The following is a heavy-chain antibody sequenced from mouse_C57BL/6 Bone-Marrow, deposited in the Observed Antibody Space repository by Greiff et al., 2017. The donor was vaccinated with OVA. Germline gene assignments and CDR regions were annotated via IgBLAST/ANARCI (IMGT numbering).Heavy chain of an antibody. V-gene: IGHV2-2*01. CDR1: GFSLTSYG. CDR3: ARNAGWDGGWFAY. CDR2: IWSGGST. Sequence: VHLVESGPGLVQPSQSLSITCTVSGFSLTSYGVHWVRQSPGKGLEWLGVIWSGGSTDYNAAFISRLSISKDNSKSQVFFKMNSLQADDTAIYYCARNAGWDGGWFAYWGQGTLVTVSA. J-gene: IGHJ3*01. D-gene: IGHD4-1*01.